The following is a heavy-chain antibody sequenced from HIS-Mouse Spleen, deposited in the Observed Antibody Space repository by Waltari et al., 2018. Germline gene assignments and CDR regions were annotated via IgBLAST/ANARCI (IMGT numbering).Heavy chain of an antibody. CDR2: INPNSGGT. CDR1: GSPFTGYS. CDR3: ARDQLGGFDY. V-gene: IGHV1-2*02. Sequence: QVQLVQSGAEVKTPGSSVQVPCKASGSPFTGYSLHWVRQAPGKGLEWMGWINPNSGGTNYAQKFQGRVTMTRDTSISTAYMELSRLRSDDTAVYYCARDQLGGFDYWGQGTLVTVSS. J-gene: IGHJ4*02. D-gene: IGHD7-27*01.